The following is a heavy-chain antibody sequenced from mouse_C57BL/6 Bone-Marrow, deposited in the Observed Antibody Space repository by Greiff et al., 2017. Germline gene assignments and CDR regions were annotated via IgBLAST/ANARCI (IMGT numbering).Heavy chain of an antibody. V-gene: IGHV5-6*01. D-gene: IGHD1-1*01. J-gene: IGHJ4*01. Sequence: EVKLVESGGDLVKPGGSLKLSCAASGFTFSSYGMSWVRQTPDKRLEWVATISSGGSYTYYPDSVKGRFTIARDNAKNTLYLQMSSLKSEDTAMYYCARHVSYGSSYDYAMDYWGQGTSVTVSS. CDR1: GFTFSSYG. CDR2: ISSGGSYT. CDR3: ARHVSYGSSYDYAMDY.